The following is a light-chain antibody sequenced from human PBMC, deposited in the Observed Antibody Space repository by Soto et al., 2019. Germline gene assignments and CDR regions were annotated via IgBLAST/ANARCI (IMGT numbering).Light chain of an antibody. CDR2: EVS. Sequence: QSALTQPPSASGSPGQSVTLSCTGTSSDVGGYNYVSWYQQHPGKAPKLMIYEVSKRPSGVPDRFSGSKSGNTASLTVSGLQAEDEPDYYCSSYAGTNNPLYVFGTGTKVTVL. J-gene: IGLJ1*01. CDR1: SSDVGGYNY. CDR3: SSYAGTNNPLYV. V-gene: IGLV2-8*01.